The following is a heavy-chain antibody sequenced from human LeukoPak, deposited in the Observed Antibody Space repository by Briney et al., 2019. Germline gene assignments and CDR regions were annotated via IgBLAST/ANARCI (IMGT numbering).Heavy chain of an antibody. CDR1: GGSISSSSYY. V-gene: IGHV4-39*01. J-gene: IGHJ4*02. CDR2: IYYSGST. CDR3: YSSGYYYYFDY. Sequence: PSETLSLTCTVPGGSISSSSYYWGWIRQPPGKGLEWIGSIYYSGSTYYNPSLKSRVTISVDTSKNQFSLKLSSVTAAGTAVYYCYSSGYYYYFDYWGQGTLVTVSS. D-gene: IGHD3-22*01.